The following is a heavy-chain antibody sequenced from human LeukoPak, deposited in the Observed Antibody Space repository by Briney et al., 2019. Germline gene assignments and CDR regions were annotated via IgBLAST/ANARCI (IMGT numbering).Heavy chain of an antibody. CDR2: IIPIFGTA. Sequence: ASVKVSCKASGYTFTSYAISWVRQAPGQGLEWMGGIIPIFGTANYAQKFQGRVTITADESTSTAYMELSSLRSEDTAVYYCARDSSSSPYYYYGMDVWGQGTTVTVSS. D-gene: IGHD6-6*01. J-gene: IGHJ6*02. V-gene: IGHV1-69*13. CDR1: GYTFTSYA. CDR3: ARDSSSSPYYYYGMDV.